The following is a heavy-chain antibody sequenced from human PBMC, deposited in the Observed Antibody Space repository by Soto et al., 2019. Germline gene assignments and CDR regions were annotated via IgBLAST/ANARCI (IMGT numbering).Heavy chain of an antibody. V-gene: IGHV1-8*01. CDR1: GYTFTSYD. Sequence: ASVKVSCKASGYTFTSYDINWVRQATGQGLEWMGWMNPNSGNTGYAQKFQGRVTMTRNTSISTAYMELSSLRSEDTAVYYCASLKSGTQWLVRVGYYYYYGMDVWGQGTTVTVSS. J-gene: IGHJ6*02. CDR3: ASLKSGTQWLVRVGYYYYYGMDV. D-gene: IGHD6-19*01. CDR2: MNPNSGNT.